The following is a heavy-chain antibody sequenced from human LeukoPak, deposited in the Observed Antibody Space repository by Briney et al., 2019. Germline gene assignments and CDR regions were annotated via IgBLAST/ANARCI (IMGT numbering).Heavy chain of an antibody. V-gene: IGHV3-23*01. CDR2: ISGSGGST. CDR1: GFTVSSNY. J-gene: IGHJ4*02. Sequence: GGSLRLTCAASGFTVSSNYMSWVRQAPGKGLEWVSAISGSGGSTYYADSVKGRFTISRDNSKNTLYLQMNSLRAEDTAVYYCANYGSGSSDYWGQGTLVTVSS. CDR3: ANYGSGSSDY. D-gene: IGHD3-10*01.